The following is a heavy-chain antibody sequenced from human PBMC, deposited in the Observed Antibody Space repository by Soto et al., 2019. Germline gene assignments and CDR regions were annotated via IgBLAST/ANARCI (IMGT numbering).Heavy chain of an antibody. CDR3: ARDGTNRGLDDAFDI. CDR2: INPNSGGT. Sequence: QVQLVQSGAEVKKPGASVKVSCKASGYTFTGYYIHWVRQAPGQGLEWMGWINPNSGGTNYAQKFQGWVTMTRDTSISIAYFELRRLRSDETDVYYCARDGTNRGLDDAFDIWDQGPMVTVSS. D-gene: IGHD1-1*01. CDR1: GYTFTGYY. J-gene: IGHJ3*02. V-gene: IGHV1-2*04.